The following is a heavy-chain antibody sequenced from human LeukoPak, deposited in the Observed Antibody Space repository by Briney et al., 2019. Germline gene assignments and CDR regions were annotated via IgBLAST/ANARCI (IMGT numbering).Heavy chain of an antibody. CDR1: GFTFSSSA. Sequence: GGSLRLSCAASGFTFSSSAMSWVRQAPGKGLEWVSHISISGGSTYYAVSVKGRFTISRDNSKNTLYLQMNSLKTEDTALYYCTTPNEGNWFDPWGQGTLVTVSS. V-gene: IGHV3-23*01. D-gene: IGHD2-8*01. CDR3: TTPNEGNWFDP. J-gene: IGHJ5*02. CDR2: ISISGGST.